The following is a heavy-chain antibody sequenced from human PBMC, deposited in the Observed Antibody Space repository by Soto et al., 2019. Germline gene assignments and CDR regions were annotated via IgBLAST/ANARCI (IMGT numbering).Heavy chain of an antibody. CDR3: ARERGASSPFDY. J-gene: IGHJ4*02. CDR2: MNPNSGNT. CDR1: GYTFTSYD. V-gene: IGHV1-8*01. Sequence: ASVNVSCKASGYTFTSYDINWVRQATGQGLEWMGWMNPNSGNTGYAQKFQGRVTMTRNTSISTAYMELSSLRSEDTAVYYCARERGASSPFDYWGQGTLVTVSS. D-gene: IGHD6-19*01.